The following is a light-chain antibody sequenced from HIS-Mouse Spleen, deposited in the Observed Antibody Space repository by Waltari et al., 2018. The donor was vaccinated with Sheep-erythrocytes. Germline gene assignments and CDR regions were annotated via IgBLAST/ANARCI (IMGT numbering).Light chain of an antibody. CDR1: SSDVGGYNY. V-gene: IGLV2-11*01. Sequence: QSALTQPRSVSGSPGQSVTISCTGTSSDVGGYNYFSLYQHHPGKAPKLLIYDVSKRPSGVPDRFSGSKSGNTASLTISGLQAEDEADYYCCSYAGSYTFWVFGGGTRLTVL. CDR2: DVS. CDR3: CSYAGSYTFWV. J-gene: IGLJ3*02.